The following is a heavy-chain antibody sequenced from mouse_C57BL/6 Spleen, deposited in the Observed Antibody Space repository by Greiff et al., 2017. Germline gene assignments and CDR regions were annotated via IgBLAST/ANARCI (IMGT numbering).Heavy chain of an antibody. CDR2: INPNNGGT. J-gene: IGHJ4*01. Sequence: EVQLQQSGPELVKPGASVKISCKASGYTFTDYYMNWVKQSHGKSLEWIGDINPNNGGTSYNQKFKGKATLTVDKSSSTAYMELRSLTSEDSAVYYCARREEKAYYYAMDYWGQGTSVTVSS. CDR1: GYTFTDYY. CDR3: ARREEKAYYYAMDY. V-gene: IGHV1-26*01. D-gene: IGHD3-2*02.